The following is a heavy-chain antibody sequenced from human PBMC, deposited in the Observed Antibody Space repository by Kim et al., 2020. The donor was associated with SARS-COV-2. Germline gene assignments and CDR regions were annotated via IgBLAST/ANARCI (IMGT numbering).Heavy chain of an antibody. J-gene: IGHJ5*02. CDR2: ISYDGSNK. Sequence: GGSLRLSCAASGFTFSSYGMHWVRQAPGKGLEWVAVISYDGSNKYYADSVKGRFTISRDNSKNTLYLQMNSLRAEDTAVYYCAKASGWYYLGWFDPWGQGTLVTVSS. V-gene: IGHV3-30*18. CDR3: AKASGWYYLGWFDP. D-gene: IGHD6-19*01. CDR1: GFTFSSYG.